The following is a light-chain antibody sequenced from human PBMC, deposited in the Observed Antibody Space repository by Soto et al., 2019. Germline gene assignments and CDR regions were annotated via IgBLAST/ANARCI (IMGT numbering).Light chain of an antibody. V-gene: IGKV3D-15*01. CDR1: QSVSSY. CDR2: GAS. J-gene: IGKJ4*01. CDR3: QQYNNWPRAT. Sequence: EIVLTQSPGTLSLSPGERATLSCRASQSVSSYLAWYQQKPGQAPRLLIYGASSRATGIPDRFSGSGSGTEFNLTISSLQSEDFGVYYCQQYNNWPRATFGGGTKVDIK.